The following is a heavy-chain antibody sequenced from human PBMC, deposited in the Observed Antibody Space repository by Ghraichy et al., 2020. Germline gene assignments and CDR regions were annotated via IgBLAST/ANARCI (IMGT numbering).Heavy chain of an antibody. V-gene: IGHV3-53*01. CDR3: ARGIKGQANWFDP. CDR2: IYSGGST. D-gene: IGHD3-16*01. J-gene: IGHJ5*02. CDR1: GFTVSSNY. Sequence: GGSLRLSCAASGFTVSSNYMSWVRQAPGKGLEWVSVIYSGGSTYYADSAKGRFTISRDNSKNTLYLQMNSLRAEDTAVYYCARGIKGQANWFDPWGQGTLVTVSS.